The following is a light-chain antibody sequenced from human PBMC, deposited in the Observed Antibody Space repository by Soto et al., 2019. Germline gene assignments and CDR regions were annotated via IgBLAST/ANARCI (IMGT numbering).Light chain of an antibody. Sequence: EIVMTQSPATLSVSPGERATLSCRASQSVSSNLAWYQQKPGQAPRLLIYGASTRATGIPARFSGSGSGTEFTLTIRSLQSEDFAVSYCQQYNNWPQTFGQGTKVEIK. CDR2: GAS. V-gene: IGKV3-15*01. J-gene: IGKJ1*01. CDR1: QSVSSN. CDR3: QQYNNWPQT.